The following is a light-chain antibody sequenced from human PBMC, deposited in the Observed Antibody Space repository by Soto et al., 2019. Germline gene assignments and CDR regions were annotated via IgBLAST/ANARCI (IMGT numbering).Light chain of an antibody. CDR1: SSDIGSYNL. CDR2: EGS. J-gene: IGLJ3*02. CDR3: CSYAGSSSWV. Sequence: QSALTQPASVSGSPGQSITISCTGTSSDIGSYNLVSWYQQHPGKAPKFMFYEGSKRPSGVSNRFSGSKSGNTASLTISGLQAEDEADYYCCSYAGSSSWVFGGGTKVTVL. V-gene: IGLV2-23*01.